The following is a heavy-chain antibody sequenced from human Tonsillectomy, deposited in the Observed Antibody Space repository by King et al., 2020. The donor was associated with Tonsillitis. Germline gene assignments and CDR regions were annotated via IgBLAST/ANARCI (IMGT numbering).Heavy chain of an antibody. Sequence: VQLVESGGGLVQPGGSLRLSCAASGFTFSDHYMDWVRQAPGKGLEWVGRARKKTNSYTAEYAASVKGRFTISRDDSKNSLYLQMNSLKTEDTAVYYCARGPNDFWNVRSGDYWGQGTLVAVSS. CDR1: GFTFSDHY. CDR3: ARGPNDFWNVRSGDY. CDR2: ARKKTNSYTA. J-gene: IGHJ4*02. V-gene: IGHV3-72*01. D-gene: IGHD3-3*01.